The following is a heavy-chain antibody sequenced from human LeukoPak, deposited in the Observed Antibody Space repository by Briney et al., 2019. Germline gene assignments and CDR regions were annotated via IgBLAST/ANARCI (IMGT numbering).Heavy chain of an antibody. CDR3: ARGAPSSSWAEFPFDY. V-gene: IGHV1-2*02. D-gene: IGHD6-13*01. Sequence: ASVKISCKASGYTFIGHYLHWVRQAPGQGLEWMGWINPSSGGTKYAQKFQGRVTMTRDMSITTASMELSRLRSDDTAVYYCARGAPSSSWAEFPFDYWGQGNQVTVSS. CDR2: INPSSGGT. J-gene: IGHJ4*02. CDR1: GYTFIGHY.